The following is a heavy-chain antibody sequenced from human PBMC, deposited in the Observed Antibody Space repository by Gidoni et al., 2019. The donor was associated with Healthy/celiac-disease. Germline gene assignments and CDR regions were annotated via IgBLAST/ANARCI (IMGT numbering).Heavy chain of an antibody. D-gene: IGHD6-6*01. Sequence: EVQLVESGGGLVKPGGSLRLSCAASGFTFRSYSMNWVRQAPGKGLEWVSSISSSSSYIYYADSVKGRFTISRDNAKNSLYLQMNSLRAEDTAVYYCARDSTARRPTVFDYWGQGTLVTVSS. CDR3: ARDSTARRPTVFDY. V-gene: IGHV3-21*01. CDR2: ISSSSSYI. CDR1: GFTFRSYS. J-gene: IGHJ4*02.